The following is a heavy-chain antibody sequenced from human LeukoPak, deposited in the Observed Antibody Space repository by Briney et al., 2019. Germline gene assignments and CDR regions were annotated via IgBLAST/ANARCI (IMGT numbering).Heavy chain of an antibody. CDR3: ARLDDAFDI. CDR1: GGSFSGYY. CDR2: INHSGST. Sequence: ASETLSLTCAVYGGSFSGYYWSCIRQPPGKGLEWIGEINHSGSTNYNPSLKSRVTISVDTSKNQFSLKLSSVTAADTAVYYCARLDDAFDIWGQGTMVTVSS. V-gene: IGHV4-34*01. J-gene: IGHJ3*02.